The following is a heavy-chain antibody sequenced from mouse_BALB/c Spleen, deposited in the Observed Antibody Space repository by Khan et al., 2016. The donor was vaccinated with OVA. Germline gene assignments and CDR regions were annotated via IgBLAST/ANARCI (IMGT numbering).Heavy chain of an antibody. CDR3: ARVFYYGAWLAF. CDR1: GFSLNSYG. J-gene: IGHJ3*01. V-gene: IGHV2-9*02. D-gene: IGHD1-1*01. CDR2: IWAGGST. Sequence: QVQLKESGPGLVAPSQSLSITCTVSGFSLNSYGVHWVRQPPGKGLAWLGVIWAGGSTNHNSALMSRLSIRKDNSKSQVFLKMNSLQTDDTAMYYCARVFYYGAWLAFWGQGTLVTVSA.